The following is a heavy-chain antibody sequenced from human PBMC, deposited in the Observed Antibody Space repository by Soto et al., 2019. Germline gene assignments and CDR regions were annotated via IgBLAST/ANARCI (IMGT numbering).Heavy chain of an antibody. V-gene: IGHV3-49*03. Sequence: PGGSLRLSCTASGFTFGDYAMSWFRQAPGKGLEWVGFIRSKAYGGTTEYAASVKGRFTISRDDSKSIAYLQMNSLKTEDTAVYYCTRTIAVAGYNCFDPWGQGTLVTV. CDR3: TRTIAVAGYNCFDP. CDR1: GFTFGDYA. CDR2: IRSKAYGGTT. J-gene: IGHJ5*02. D-gene: IGHD6-19*01.